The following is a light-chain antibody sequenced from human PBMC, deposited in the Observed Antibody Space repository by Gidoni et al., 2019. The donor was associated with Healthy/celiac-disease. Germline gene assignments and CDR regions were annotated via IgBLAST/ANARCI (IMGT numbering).Light chain of an antibody. J-gene: IGKJ2*01. CDR3: QQYYTTPFT. CDR2: WAS. CDR1: QSILFNFNNKNY. V-gene: IGKV4-1*01. Sequence: DIVLTQSADSLAVSLGERATINCKSSQSILFNFNNKNYLSWYQQKPRQPPKLLIYWASSRESGVPDRFSGTGSGSDFTLTINSLQAEDVAVYYCQQYYTTPFTFGQGTKVEIK.